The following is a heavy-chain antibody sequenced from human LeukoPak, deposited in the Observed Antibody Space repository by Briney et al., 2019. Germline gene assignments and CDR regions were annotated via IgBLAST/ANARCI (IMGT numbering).Heavy chain of an antibody. CDR1: GYTFTSYW. CDR3: ARSRDYGTDYYFDY. V-gene: IGHV5-51*01. D-gene: IGHD4-17*01. J-gene: IGHJ4*02. CDR2: IYPGDSDT. Sequence: GESLKISCKGSGYTFTSYWLGWVRQMPGKGLEWMGIIYPGDSDTRYSPSFQGQVTISADESISTAFLQWSSLKASDTAMYYCARSRDYGTDYYFDYWGQGTLVTVSS.